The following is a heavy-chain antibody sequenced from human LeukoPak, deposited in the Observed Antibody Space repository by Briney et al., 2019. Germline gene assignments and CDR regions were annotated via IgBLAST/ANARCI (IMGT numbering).Heavy chain of an antibody. D-gene: IGHD4-23*01. V-gene: IGHV3-74*01. J-gene: IGHJ4*02. CDR1: GFTFSSYFW. CDR3: VGDLDLGGYSSFVS. Sequence: GGSLRLSCAASGFTFSSYFWMHWVRQAPGKGLVWVSRIRSDGGSSTYADSLKGQFTISRDNAKNTLYLQMNTLRAEDTAVYYCVGDLDLGGYSSFVSWGQGTLVTVSS. CDR2: IRSDGGSS.